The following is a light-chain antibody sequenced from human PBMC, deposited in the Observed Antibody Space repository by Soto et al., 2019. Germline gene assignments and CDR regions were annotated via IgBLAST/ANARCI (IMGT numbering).Light chain of an antibody. CDR3: CSYAGSSSFYV. J-gene: IGLJ1*01. V-gene: IGLV2-23*02. Sequence: QSVLTQAASVSGSPGQSISISCTGASSDVGSYNLVSWYHQHPGKAPKLMIYEVSKRPSGVSNRFSGSKSGNTASLTISGLQAEDEADYYCCSYAGSSSFYVFGTGTKVTVL. CDR2: EVS. CDR1: SSDVGSYNL.